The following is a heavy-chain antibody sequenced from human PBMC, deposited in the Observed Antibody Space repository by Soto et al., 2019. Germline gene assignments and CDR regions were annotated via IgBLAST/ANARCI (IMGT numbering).Heavy chain of an antibody. J-gene: IGHJ4*02. CDR2: IDPSDSYT. Sequence: PGESLKISCKGSGYSFTSYWISWVRQMPGKGLEWMGRIDPSDSYTNYSPSFQGHVTISADKSIGTAYLQWSSLKASDTAMYYCASQQLDLFDYWGQGTLVTVSS. CDR1: GYSFTSYW. D-gene: IGHD6-13*01. V-gene: IGHV5-10-1*01. CDR3: ASQQLDLFDY.